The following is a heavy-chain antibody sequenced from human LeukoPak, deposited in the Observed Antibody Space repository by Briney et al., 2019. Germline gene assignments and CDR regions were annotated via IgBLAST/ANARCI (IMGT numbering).Heavy chain of an antibody. Sequence: ASMKVSCKASGYTFTNYGLFWVRQAPGQGFEWMGWISANTGNTKAPQSFKGRVTMTTDTATSTAYLELRSLTSVDTAVYYCARSSSGYNYRYNYGMDVWGQGTTVIVSS. CDR2: ISANTGNT. V-gene: IGHV1-18*01. J-gene: IGHJ6*02. D-gene: IGHD5-12*01. CDR3: ARSSSGYNYRYNYGMDV. CDR1: GYTFTNYG.